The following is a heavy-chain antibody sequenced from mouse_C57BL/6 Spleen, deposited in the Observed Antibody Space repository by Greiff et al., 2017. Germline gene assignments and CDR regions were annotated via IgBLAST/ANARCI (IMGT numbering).Heavy chain of an antibody. CDR3: ARRTHYFDY. V-gene: IGHV1-26*01. CDR2: INPNNGGT. CDR1: GYTFTDYY. J-gene: IGHJ2*01. Sequence: EVQLQQSGPELVKPGASVKISCKASGYTFTDYYMNWVKQSHGKSLEWIGDINPNNGGTSYNQKFKGKATLTVDKSSSTAYMELRSLTSEDSAVYYCARRTHYFDYWGQGTTLTVSS.